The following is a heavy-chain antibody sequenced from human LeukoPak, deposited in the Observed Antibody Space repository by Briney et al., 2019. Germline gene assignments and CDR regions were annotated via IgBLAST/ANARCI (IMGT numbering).Heavy chain of an antibody. CDR1: GFTFDDHG. D-gene: IGHD6-13*01. Sequence: GGSLRLSCAASGFTFDDHGMSWVRQAPGKGLEWVSGIKWDGGRTGYADSVKGRFTISRDNAKNSVYLQINSLRAEDTALYYCARGSGSSCYFYLDYWGQGTRVPVSS. V-gene: IGHV3-20*04. CDR2: IKWDGGRT. J-gene: IGHJ4*02. CDR3: ARGSGSSCYFYLDY.